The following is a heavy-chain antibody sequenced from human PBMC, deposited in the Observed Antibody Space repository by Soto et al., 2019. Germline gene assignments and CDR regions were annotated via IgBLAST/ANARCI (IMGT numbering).Heavy chain of an antibody. CDR1: GGSISSSSYY. Sequence: PSLTCTVSGGSISSSSYYWGWIRQPPGKGLEWIGSIYYSGSTYYNPSLKSRVTISVDTSKNQFSLKLSSVTAADTAVYYCARTVTLTTADGGGLDFDISGQGTMVT. J-gene: IGHJ3*02. CDR3: ARTVTLTTADGGGLDFDI. CDR2: IYYSGST. D-gene: IGHD1-20*01. V-gene: IGHV4-39*01.